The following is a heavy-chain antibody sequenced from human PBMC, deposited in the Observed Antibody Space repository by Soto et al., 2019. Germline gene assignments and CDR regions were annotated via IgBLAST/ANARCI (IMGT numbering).Heavy chain of an antibody. Sequence: EVQLLESGGGLVQPGGSLRLSCAASGFTFSSYAMSWVRQAPGKGLEWVSAISGSGGSTYYADSVKGRFTISRDNSKNTLYRQMSSLRAEDTAVYYCAEASGWFGEFDYWGQGTLVTVSS. J-gene: IGHJ4*02. CDR3: AEASGWFGEFDY. CDR2: ISGSGGST. V-gene: IGHV3-23*01. D-gene: IGHD3-10*01. CDR1: GFTFSSYA.